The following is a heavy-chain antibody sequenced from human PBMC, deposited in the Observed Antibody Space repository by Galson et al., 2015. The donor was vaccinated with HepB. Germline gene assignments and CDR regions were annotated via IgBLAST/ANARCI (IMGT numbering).Heavy chain of an antibody. V-gene: IGHV3-30*18. Sequence: SLRLSCAASGFTFSSYGMHWVRQAPGKGLEWVAVISYDGSNKYYADSVKGRFTISRDNSKNTLYLQMNSLRAEDTAVYYCAKSYSSSWYDPPGGGAFDIWGQGTMVTVSS. CDR3: AKSYSSSWYDPPGGGAFDI. CDR1: GFTFSSYG. CDR2: ISYDGSNK. J-gene: IGHJ3*02. D-gene: IGHD6-13*01.